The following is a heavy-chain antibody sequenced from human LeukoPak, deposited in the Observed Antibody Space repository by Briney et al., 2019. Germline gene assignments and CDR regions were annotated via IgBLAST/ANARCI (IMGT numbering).Heavy chain of an antibody. J-gene: IGHJ6*03. CDR2: IYSGGST. V-gene: IGHV3-53*01. CDR1: GFTVSSNY. CDR3: ARALDTTDQRYSSSWYMGDYYYMDV. D-gene: IGHD6-13*01. Sequence: GGSLRLSCAASGFTVSSNYMSWVRQAPGKGLEWVSVIYSGGSTYYADSVKGRFTISRDNSKNTLYLHMNSLRAEDTAVYYCARALDTTDQRYSSSWYMGDYYYMDVWGKGTTVTVSS.